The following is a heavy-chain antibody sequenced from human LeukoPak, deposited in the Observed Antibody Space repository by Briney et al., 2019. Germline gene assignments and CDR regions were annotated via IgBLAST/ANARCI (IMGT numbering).Heavy chain of an antibody. CDR3: ARQMLPNYYYYGVDV. CDR1: GYNFTNYW. V-gene: IGHV5-51*01. J-gene: IGHJ6*02. Sequence: GESLKISCKGSGYNFTNYWIGWVRQTPGKGLEWMGIIYPGDSATRPSPSFQGQVTISADKSISTAYLQWSSLKASDTAMYYCARQMLPNYYYYGVDVWGRGTTVTVSS. CDR2: IYPGDSAT. D-gene: IGHD2-8*01.